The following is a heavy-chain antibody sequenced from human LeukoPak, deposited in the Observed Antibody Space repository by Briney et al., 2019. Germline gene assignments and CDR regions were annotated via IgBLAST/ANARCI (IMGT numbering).Heavy chain of an antibody. Sequence: PGGSLRLSCAASGSTFSSYGMSWVRQAPGKGLEWVSLISGSGSSTYYADSVKGRFTISRDNSKNTLHLQMNSLRAEDTAVYYCAKRGFIAGNPTDFDYWGQGTLVTVSS. CDR2: ISGSGSST. J-gene: IGHJ4*02. CDR1: GSTFSSYG. CDR3: AKRGFIAGNPTDFDY. V-gene: IGHV3-23*01. D-gene: IGHD6-13*01.